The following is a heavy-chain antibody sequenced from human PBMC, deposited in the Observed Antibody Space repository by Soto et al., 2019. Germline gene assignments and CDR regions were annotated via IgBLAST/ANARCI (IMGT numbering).Heavy chain of an antibody. Sequence: PGGSLRLSCAASGFTFSSYSMNWVRQAPGKGLEWVSYISSSSSTIYYADSVKGRFTISRDNAKNSLYLQMNSLRDEDTAVYYCARHIAARYYYYYGMDVWGQGTTVTVSS. CDR2: ISSSSSTI. D-gene: IGHD6-6*01. CDR1: GFTFSSYS. CDR3: ARHIAARYYYYYGMDV. V-gene: IGHV3-48*02. J-gene: IGHJ6*02.